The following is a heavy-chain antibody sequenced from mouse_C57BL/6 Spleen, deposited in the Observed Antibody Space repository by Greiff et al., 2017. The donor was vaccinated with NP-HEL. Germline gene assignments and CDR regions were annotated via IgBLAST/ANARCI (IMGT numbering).Heavy chain of an antibody. D-gene: IGHD1-1*01. CDR2: ISDGGSYT. Sequence: EVHLVESGGGLVKPGGSLKLSCAASGFTFSSYAMSWVRQTPEKRLEWVATISDGGSYTYYPDNVKGRFTISRDNAKNNLYLQMSHLKSEDTAMYYCAREVDGSSYWYFDVWGTGTTVTVSS. V-gene: IGHV5-4*01. CDR1: GFTFSSYA. J-gene: IGHJ1*03. CDR3: AREVDGSSYWYFDV.